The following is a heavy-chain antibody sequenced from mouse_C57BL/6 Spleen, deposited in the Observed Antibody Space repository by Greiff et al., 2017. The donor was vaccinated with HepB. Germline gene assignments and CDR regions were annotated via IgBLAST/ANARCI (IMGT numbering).Heavy chain of an antibody. CDR1: GYTFTDYY. Sequence: EVQLQQSGPELVKPGASVKISCKASGYTFTDYYMNWVKQSHGKSLEWIGDINPNNGGTSYNQKFKGKATLTVDKSSSTAYMGLRSLTSEDSAVYYCARYPGTDLYYFDYWGQGTTLTVSS. CDR2: INPNNGGT. D-gene: IGHD3-3*01. J-gene: IGHJ2*01. V-gene: IGHV1-26*01. CDR3: ARYPGTDLYYFDY.